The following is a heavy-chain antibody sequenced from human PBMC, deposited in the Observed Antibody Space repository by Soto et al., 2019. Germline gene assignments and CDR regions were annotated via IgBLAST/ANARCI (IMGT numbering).Heavy chain of an antibody. D-gene: IGHD3-22*01. V-gene: IGHV2-5*02. CDR1: GFSLSTSGVG. J-gene: IGHJ3*02. Sequence: QITLKESGPTLVKPTQTLTLTCTFSGFSLSTSGVGVGWIRQPPGKALEWLALIYWDDDKRYSPSLKSRLTITKDTSKNQVVLTMTNMDPVDTATYYCVHRGSSGYYLGVGAFDIWGQGTMVTVSS. CDR2: IYWDDDK. CDR3: VHRGSSGYYLGVGAFDI.